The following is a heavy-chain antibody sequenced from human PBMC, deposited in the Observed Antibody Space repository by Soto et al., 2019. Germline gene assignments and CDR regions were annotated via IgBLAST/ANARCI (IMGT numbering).Heavy chain of an antibody. Sequence: QVQLQESGPGLVKPSETLSLTCTVSGGSISSYYWSWIRQPPGKGLEWIGYIYYSGSTNYNPSLKSRVTISVDTSKNQSSLKLSSVTAADPAVYYCARRWGAAVDYWGQGTLVTVSS. CDR2: IYYSGST. CDR1: GGSISSYY. J-gene: IGHJ4*02. V-gene: IGHV4-59*08. D-gene: IGHD1-26*01. CDR3: ARRWGAAVDY.